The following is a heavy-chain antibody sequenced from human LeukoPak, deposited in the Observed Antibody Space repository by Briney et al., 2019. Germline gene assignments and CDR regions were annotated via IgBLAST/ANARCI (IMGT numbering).Heavy chain of an antibody. D-gene: IGHD2-15*01. CDR2: ITSTGTLI. J-gene: IGHJ5*02. CDR3: ARDRGVDWLDP. Sequence: PGGSLRLSCAASGFTFSSYSMNWVRQAPGKGLEWVSSITSTGTLIYYADSVKGRFTISRDNAKNSLYLQMSTLRAEDTAVYYCARDRGVDWLDPWGQGTLVTVSS. CDR1: GFTFSSYS. V-gene: IGHV3-21*01.